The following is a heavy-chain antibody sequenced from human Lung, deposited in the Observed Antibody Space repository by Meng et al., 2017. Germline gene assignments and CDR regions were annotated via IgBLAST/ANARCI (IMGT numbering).Heavy chain of an antibody. Sequence: GESLKISCAVSGFTVSDTYMTWVRQAPGKGLERVSLIQSGGRTYYADSVRGRFTISRDSSKNTLSLQMNSVRADDTAVYFCARGVGSGLYFYYFDYWGQGTVVTVSS. CDR3: ARGVGSGLYFYYFDY. D-gene: IGHD6-19*01. V-gene: IGHV3-66*02. CDR2: IQSGGRT. CDR1: GFTVSDTY. J-gene: IGHJ4*02.